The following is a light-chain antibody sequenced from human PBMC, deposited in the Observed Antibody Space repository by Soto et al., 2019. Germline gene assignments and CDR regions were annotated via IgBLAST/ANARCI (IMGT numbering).Light chain of an antibody. V-gene: IGLV2-14*01. CDR2: DVS. CDR3: SSYTTSSTVV. J-gene: IGLJ2*01. CDR1: SSDVGGYNY. Sequence: QSALTQPASVSGSPGQSITISCTGTSSDVGGYNYVSWYQQHPGKAPKLMIYDVSNRPSGVSNRFSGSKSGNTASLTISGLQAEDEADYYCSSYTTSSTVVLGGVTKLTVL.